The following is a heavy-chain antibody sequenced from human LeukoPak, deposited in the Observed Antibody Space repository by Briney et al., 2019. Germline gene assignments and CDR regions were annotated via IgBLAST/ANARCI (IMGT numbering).Heavy chain of an antibody. D-gene: IGHD6-19*01. J-gene: IGHJ3*02. CDR1: GGSFSGYY. CDR2: INHSGGT. V-gene: IGHV4-34*01. Sequence: PSETLTLTCAVYGGSFSGYYWSWIRQPPGKGLEWIGEINHSGGTNYNPSLKSRVTISVDSSKNQYSLKLSSVTAADTAVYYCARNRSPTWLVPHGGAFDIWGQGTMVTVSS. CDR3: ARNRSPTWLVPHGGAFDI.